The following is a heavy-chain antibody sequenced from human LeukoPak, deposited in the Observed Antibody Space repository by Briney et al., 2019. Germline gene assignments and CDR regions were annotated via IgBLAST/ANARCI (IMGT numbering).Heavy chain of an antibody. CDR3: LRVSQSHTAMGVDY. V-gene: IGHV4-59*01. D-gene: IGHD5-18*01. CDR1: GGSLSSYY. Sequence: SETLSLTCAVSGGSLSSYYWSWIRQPPGKGLEGSGDIYDSGSTKYNPSLQRRVTISVDRSKNQLSRKLSSVTSAHTPVYYCLRVSQSHTAMGVDYWGPGTLVTVS. J-gene: IGHJ4*02. CDR2: IYDSGST.